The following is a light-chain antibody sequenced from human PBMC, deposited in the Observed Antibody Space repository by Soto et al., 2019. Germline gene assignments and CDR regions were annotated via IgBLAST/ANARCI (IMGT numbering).Light chain of an antibody. CDR2: GAS. CDR3: QQYRNWPRT. J-gene: IGKJ1*01. CDR1: QSVDIN. Sequence: IVLTRSPATLCRSPGDRVTLSCRASQSVDINLAWYQQRPGQAPRLLVYGASTKATDMPGRFSGRGSGTEFTLTINNLQSEDFAVYYCQQYRNWPRTFGQGTKVDIK. V-gene: IGKV3-15*01.